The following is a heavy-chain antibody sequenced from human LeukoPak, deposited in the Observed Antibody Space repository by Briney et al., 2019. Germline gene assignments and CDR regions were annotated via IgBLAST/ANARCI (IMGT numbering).Heavy chain of an antibody. J-gene: IGHJ4*02. CDR1: EFTFSSHA. Sequence: GGSLRLSCVASEFTFSSHAMNWVRQAPGKGLEWLSMISGSGDNTYYADSVKGRFTISRDNSKNTLYLQMSSLGAGDTAIYYCAKTIHSDFWRGYYSYFDYWGRGTLVTVSS. CDR3: AKTIHSDFWRGYYSYFDY. CDR2: ISGSGDNT. D-gene: IGHD3-3*01. V-gene: IGHV3-23*01.